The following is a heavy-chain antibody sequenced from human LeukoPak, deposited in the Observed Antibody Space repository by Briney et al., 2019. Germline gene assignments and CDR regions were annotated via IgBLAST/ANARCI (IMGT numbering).Heavy chain of an antibody. J-gene: IGHJ4*02. D-gene: IGHD6-19*01. CDR3: AREAVAGNDY. CDR1: GGSIRSYY. CDR2: IYTSGST. Sequence: SSETLSLTRTVSGGSIRSYYWSWIRQPAEKGLEGIGRIYTSGSTNYNPSLKSRVTMSVDTSKTHSSLKLSSVTAADTAVYYCAREAVAGNDYWGQGTLATVSS. V-gene: IGHV4-4*07.